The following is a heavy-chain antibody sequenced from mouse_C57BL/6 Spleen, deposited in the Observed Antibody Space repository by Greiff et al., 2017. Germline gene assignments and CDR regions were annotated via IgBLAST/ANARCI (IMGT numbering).Heavy chain of an antibody. Sequence: QVQLQQPGPELVMPGASVKLSCKASGYTFTSYWMHWVKQRPGQGLEWIGEIDPSDSSTTYNQKFKGKSTLTVDKSSSTAYMQLSSLTSEVSAVYYCARSGDGYYKAWFAYWGQGTLVTVSA. CDR3: ARSGDGYYKAWFAY. D-gene: IGHD2-3*01. CDR2: IDPSDSST. CDR1: GYTFTSYW. V-gene: IGHV1-69*01. J-gene: IGHJ3*01.